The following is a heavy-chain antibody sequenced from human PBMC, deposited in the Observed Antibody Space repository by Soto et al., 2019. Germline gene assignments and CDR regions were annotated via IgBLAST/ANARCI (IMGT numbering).Heavy chain of an antibody. D-gene: IGHD3-22*01. CDR2: IYYSGST. CDR1: GGSISSGDYY. J-gene: IGHJ4*02. Sequence: SETLSLTCTVSGGSISSGDYYWSWIRQPPGKGLEWIGYIYYSGSTYYNPSLKSRVTISVDTSKNQFSLKLSSVTAADTAVYYCARVYYYDSSGYYSYYFDYWGQGTLVTVSS. V-gene: IGHV4-30-4*01. CDR3: ARVYYYDSSGYYSYYFDY.